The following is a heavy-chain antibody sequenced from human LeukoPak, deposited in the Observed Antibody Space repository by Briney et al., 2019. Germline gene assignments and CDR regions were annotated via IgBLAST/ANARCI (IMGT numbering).Heavy chain of an antibody. CDR1: GFAFSSYG. D-gene: IGHD3-10*01. J-gene: IGHJ4*02. CDR2: IRYDGSNK. CDR3: AKVSGFYGSGSYPYYFDY. Sequence: GGSLRLSCAATGFAFSSYGMHWVRQAPGKGLEWVAFIRYDGSNKYYADPVKGRFTISRDNSKNTLYLQMNSLRAEDTAVYYCAKVSGFYGSGSYPYYFDYWGQGTLVTVSS. V-gene: IGHV3-30*02.